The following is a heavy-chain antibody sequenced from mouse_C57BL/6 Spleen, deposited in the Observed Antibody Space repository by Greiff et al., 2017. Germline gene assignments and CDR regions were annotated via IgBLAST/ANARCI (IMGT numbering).Heavy chain of an antibody. V-gene: IGHV1-69*01. CDR3: ARGRDTTFDY. CDR1: GYTFTSYW. Sequence: VQLQQPGAELVMPGASVKLSCKASGYTFTSYWMHWVKQRPGQGLEWIGEIDPSDSYTNYNQKFKGKSTLTVDKSSSTAYMQLSSLTSEDSAVYYCARGRDTTFDYWGQGTTLTVSS. J-gene: IGHJ2*01. CDR2: IDPSDSYT. D-gene: IGHD1-1*01.